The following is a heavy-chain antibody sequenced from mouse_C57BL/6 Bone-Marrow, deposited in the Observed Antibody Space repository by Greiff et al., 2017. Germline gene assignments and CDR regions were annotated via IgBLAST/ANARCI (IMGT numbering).Heavy chain of an antibody. CDR2: INPNYGTT. Sequence: VQLKESGPELVKPGASVKISCKASGYSFTDYNMNWVKQSNGKSLEWIGVINPNYGTTSYNQKFKGKATLTVDQSSSTAYMQLNSLTYEDSAVYYCARGYDYDYAMDYWGQGTSVTVSS. J-gene: IGHJ4*01. D-gene: IGHD2-4*01. V-gene: IGHV1-39*01. CDR1: GYSFTDYN. CDR3: ARGYDYDYAMDY.